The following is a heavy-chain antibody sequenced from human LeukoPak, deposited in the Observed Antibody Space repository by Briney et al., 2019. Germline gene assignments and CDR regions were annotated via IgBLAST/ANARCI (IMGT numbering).Heavy chain of an antibody. CDR2: IYSGGST. Sequence: GGSLRLSCAASGLTGSSNFMTWVRQAPGKGLEWVSAIYSGGSTFYAASVRGRFNISRDNSKKTMFLQMSGLRVEDAAVYYASSGTASRGAMDVWGQGTTVTVSS. J-gene: IGHJ6*02. D-gene: IGHD1-1*01. V-gene: IGHV3-66*01. CDR3: SSGTASRGAMDV. CDR1: GLTGSSNF.